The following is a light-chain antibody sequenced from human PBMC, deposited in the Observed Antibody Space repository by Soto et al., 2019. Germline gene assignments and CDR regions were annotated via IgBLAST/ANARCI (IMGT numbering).Light chain of an antibody. CDR1: QGITNC. V-gene: IGKV1-27*01. CDR2: AAS. CDR3: QKYNNAPFT. J-gene: IGKJ3*01. Sequence: DIQMTQSPSSLSASVGDRVTITCRASQGITNCLAWYQQKPGKIPKLLIYAASTLQSGVPSRFSLSGSGTDFTLTISSVQPEDVATYYCQKYNNAPFTFGPGNTVAIQ.